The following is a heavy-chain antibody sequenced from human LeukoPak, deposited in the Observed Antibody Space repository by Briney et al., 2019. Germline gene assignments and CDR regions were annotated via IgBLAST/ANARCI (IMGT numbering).Heavy chain of an antibody. Sequence: GGSLRLSCAASGFTFDDYAMHWVRQAPGKGLEWVSGISWNSGSIGYADSVKGRFTISRDNAKNSLYLQMNSLRAEDTALYYCAKGGSGSYSLGAFDIWGQGTMVTVSS. J-gene: IGHJ3*02. CDR3: AKGGSGSYSLGAFDI. D-gene: IGHD3-10*01. CDR1: GFTFDDYA. CDR2: ISWNSGSI. V-gene: IGHV3-9*01.